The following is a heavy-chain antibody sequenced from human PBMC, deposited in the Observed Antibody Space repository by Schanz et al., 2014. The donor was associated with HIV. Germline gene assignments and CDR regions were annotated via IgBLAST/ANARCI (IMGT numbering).Heavy chain of an antibody. CDR2: INQDKSDK. D-gene: IGHD2-21*02. V-gene: IGHV3-7*01. CDR3: VRGDPIGSF. J-gene: IGHJ4*02. Sequence: EEQLVESGGGLGLPGGSLRLSCAASGFAFSSSWMHWVRQTPGKGLEWVAHINQDKSDKRYLYSVRGRFTVSRDNTKNSLFLQMSSLRAEDTAIYYCVRGDPIGSFWGQGTLVTVSS. CDR1: GFAFSSSW.